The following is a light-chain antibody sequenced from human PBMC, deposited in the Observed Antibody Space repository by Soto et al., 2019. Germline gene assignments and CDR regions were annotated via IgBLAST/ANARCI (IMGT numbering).Light chain of an antibody. V-gene: IGKV1-33*01. J-gene: IGKJ2*01. CDR2: DAS. Sequence: DIQMTQSPYSLSASVGDRVTITCQASQDISTFLNWYHHRPGKAPKLLIYDASNLQSGVPSRFSASGAGTDFTFTISSLQPEDVGTYYCQQYDTLSYNFGQGTKLEI. CDR3: QQYDTLSYN. CDR1: QDISTF.